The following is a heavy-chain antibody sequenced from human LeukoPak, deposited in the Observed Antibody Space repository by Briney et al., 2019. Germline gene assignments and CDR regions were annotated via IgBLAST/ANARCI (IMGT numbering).Heavy chain of an antibody. Sequence: TGGSLRLSCAASGFTFSDYYMSWIRQAPGKGREWVSYISSSGSTIYYAASVKGRFTISRDNAKNSLYLQMNSLRAEDTAVYYYARDKYPANSYGSAFDYWGQGTLVTVSS. D-gene: IGHD5-18*01. CDR3: ARDKYPANSYGSAFDY. CDR2: ISSSGSTI. CDR1: GFTFSDYY. V-gene: IGHV3-11*01. J-gene: IGHJ4*02.